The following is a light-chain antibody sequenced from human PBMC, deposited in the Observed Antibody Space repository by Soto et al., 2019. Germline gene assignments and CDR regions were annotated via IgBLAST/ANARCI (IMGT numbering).Light chain of an antibody. CDR1: QSVSSK. CDR3: QQYNNWPPWT. J-gene: IGKJ1*01. V-gene: IGKV3-15*01. Sequence: EMVMTQSPATLSVSPVERATLSCRASQSVSSKLAWYQQKPGQAPRLLIYGASTRATGIPARFSGSGSGTEFTLTISSLQSADFAVYYCQQYNNWPPWTFGQGTKVDIK. CDR2: GAS.